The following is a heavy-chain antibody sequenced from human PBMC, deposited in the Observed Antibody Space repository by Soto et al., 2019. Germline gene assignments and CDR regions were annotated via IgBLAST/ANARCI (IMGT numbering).Heavy chain of an antibody. CDR2: INTNNGGT. CDR1: GYTFTDYY. D-gene: IGHD2-15*01. J-gene: IGHJ4*02. Sequence: GASLKVSFKASGYTFTDYYMHWVLQAPGQGLEWMGWINTNNGGTIYAPKFQGRVTMTRDTSISTAYMEMSSLRSDDTALYYCVRGQDVWGQGTMVNVSS. V-gene: IGHV1-2*02. CDR3: VRGQDV.